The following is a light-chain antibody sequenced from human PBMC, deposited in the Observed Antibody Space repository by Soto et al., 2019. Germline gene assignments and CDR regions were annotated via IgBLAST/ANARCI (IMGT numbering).Light chain of an antibody. Sequence: DIQLTQSPSFLSASVRDRVTITCRASQGISSYLAWYQQKAGKAPKLLIYAASTLQSGVPSRFSGSGSGTHFTLTISSLQPEDFATYYCQQLNSYPWTFGQGTKVEIK. V-gene: IGKV1-9*01. CDR1: QGISSY. CDR3: QQLNSYPWT. J-gene: IGKJ1*01. CDR2: AAS.